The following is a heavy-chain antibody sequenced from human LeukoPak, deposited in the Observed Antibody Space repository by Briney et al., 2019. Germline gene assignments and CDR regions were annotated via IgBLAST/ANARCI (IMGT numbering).Heavy chain of an antibody. D-gene: IGHD3-10*01. CDR2: VTNNGDTT. V-gene: IGHV3-64*01. CDR1: GFTFSSYG. CDR3: ARGHPYNYGSNYMDV. Sequence: GRSLRLSCAASGFTFSSYGMHWVRQAPGKGLEYVSVVTNNGDTTYYANSVKGRFTISRDNSKSTLFLQMDSLRGEDMGVYYCARGHPYNYGSNYMDVWGSGTTVTVS. J-gene: IGHJ6*03.